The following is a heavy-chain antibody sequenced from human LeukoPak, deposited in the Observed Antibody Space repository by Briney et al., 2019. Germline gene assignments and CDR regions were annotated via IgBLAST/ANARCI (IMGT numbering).Heavy chain of an antibody. J-gene: IGHJ3*02. CDR1: GFTFSSYA. D-gene: IGHD1-1*01. CDR2: ISGSGGST. V-gene: IGHV3-23*01. Sequence: GGSLRLSCAASGFTFSSYAMSWVRQTPGKGLEWVSAISGSGGSTYYADSVKGRFTISRDNSKNTLYLQMNSLRAEDTAVYYCAKDKVGGWNDLGAFDIWGQGTMVTVSS. CDR3: AKDKVGGWNDLGAFDI.